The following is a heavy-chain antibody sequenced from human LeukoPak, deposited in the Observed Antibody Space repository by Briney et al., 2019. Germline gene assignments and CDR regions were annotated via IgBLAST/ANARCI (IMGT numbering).Heavy chain of an antibody. D-gene: IGHD1-1*01. CDR1: SYSISSGYY. V-gene: IGHV4-38-2*02. Sequence: PSETLSLNCNVSSYSISSGYYWGWIRQPPGKGLEWIGSIHHSGSTYYNPSLKSRVTISVDTSKNQFSLKLSSVTAADTALYYCARDQYDDVAFDPWGQGTLVTVSS. CDR3: ARDQYDDVAFDP. J-gene: IGHJ5*02. CDR2: IHHSGST.